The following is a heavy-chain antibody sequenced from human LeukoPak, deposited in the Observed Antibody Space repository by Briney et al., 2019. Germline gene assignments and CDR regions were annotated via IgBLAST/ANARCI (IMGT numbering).Heavy chain of an antibody. Sequence: GGSLRLSCAASGFTFSSYWMSWVRQAPRKGLEWVGNIKQDGSEKYYVDSVKGRFTISRDNAKNSLYLQMNSLRAEDTAVYYCARDPYYYDSSGHYFDYWGQGTLVTVSS. CDR2: IKQDGSEK. CDR3: ARDPYYYDSSGHYFDY. CDR1: GFTFSSYW. D-gene: IGHD3-22*01. J-gene: IGHJ4*02. V-gene: IGHV3-7*01.